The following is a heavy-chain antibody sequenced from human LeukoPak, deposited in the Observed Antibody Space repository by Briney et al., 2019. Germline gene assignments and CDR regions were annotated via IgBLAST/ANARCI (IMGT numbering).Heavy chain of an antibody. Sequence: PGGSLRLSCAASGFTFSNAWMSWVRQAPGKGLEWVANIKQDGSEKYYVDSVKGRFTISRDNAKNSLYLQMNSLRAEDTAVYYCARSLGVRGVIFRLSRVHYMDVWGKGTTVTVSS. CDR3: ARSLGVRGVIFRLSRVHYMDV. D-gene: IGHD3-10*01. CDR2: IKQDGSEK. V-gene: IGHV3-7*01. J-gene: IGHJ6*03. CDR1: GFTFSNAW.